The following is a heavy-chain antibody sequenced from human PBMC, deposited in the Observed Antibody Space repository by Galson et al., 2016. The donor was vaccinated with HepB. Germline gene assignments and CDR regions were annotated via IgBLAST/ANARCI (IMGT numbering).Heavy chain of an antibody. CDR2: ITHTGST. J-gene: IGHJ4*02. V-gene: IGHV4-34*01. CDR1: GGSISTYY. Sequence: SETLSLTCTVSGGSISTYYWNWIRQPPGKGPEWMGEITHTGSTTHNPSLKSRVAMSLDTSKNHLSLKLSSVTAADTAVYFCARDRSSGSGSFGYWGQGTLVTVSS. CDR3: ARDRSSGSGSFGY. D-gene: IGHD3-10*01.